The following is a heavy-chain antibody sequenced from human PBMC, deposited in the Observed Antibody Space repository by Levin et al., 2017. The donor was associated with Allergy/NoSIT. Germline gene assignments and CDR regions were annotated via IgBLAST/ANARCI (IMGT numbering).Heavy chain of an antibody. CDR3: AKDRWEENFWSGYRYYYYYGMDV. V-gene: IGHV3-23*01. J-gene: IGHJ6*02. CDR1: GFTFSSYA. D-gene: IGHD3-3*01. Sequence: GESLKISCAASGFTFSSYAMSWVRQAPGKGLEWVSAISGSGGSTYYADSVKGRFTISRDNSKNTLYLQMNSLRAEDTAVYYCAKDRWEENFWSGYRYYYYYGMDVWGQGTTVTVSS. CDR2: ISGSGGST.